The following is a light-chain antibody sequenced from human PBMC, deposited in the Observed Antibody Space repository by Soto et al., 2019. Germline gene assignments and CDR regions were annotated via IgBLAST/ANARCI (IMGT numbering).Light chain of an antibody. J-gene: IGKJ5*01. CDR3: QQYGSSTIT. CDR1: QSVSSSY. Sequence: NVLTQSAGTLSLSTGERATLSCRASQSVSSSYLAWYQQKPGQAPRLLIYGASSRATGIPDRFSGSGSGTDFTLTISRLEPEDVAVDYCQQYGSSTITIGQGTRLE. V-gene: IGKV3-20*01. CDR2: GAS.